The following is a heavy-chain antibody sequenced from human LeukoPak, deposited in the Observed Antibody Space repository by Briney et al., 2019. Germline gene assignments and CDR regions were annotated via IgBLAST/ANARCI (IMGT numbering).Heavy chain of an antibody. CDR1: GFTFSSYS. V-gene: IGHV3-48*01. D-gene: IGHD3-3*01. Sequence: GRSLRLSCAASGFTFSSYSMNWVRQAPGKGLEWVSYISSSSSTIYYADSVKGRLTISRDNAKNSLYLQMNSLRAEDTAVYYCARDSFGVVDYWGQGTLVTVSS. CDR3: ARDSFGVVDY. CDR2: ISSSSSTI. J-gene: IGHJ4*02.